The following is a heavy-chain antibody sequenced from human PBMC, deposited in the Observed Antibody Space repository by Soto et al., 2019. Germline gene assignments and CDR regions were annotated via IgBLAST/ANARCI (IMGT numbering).Heavy chain of an antibody. J-gene: IGHJ4*02. CDR3: AKEVSLGSTVDLGY. Sequence: GSLRLSCAASGFTFSIFAMSWVRQSPGKGLEWVSTISGSGGSTYYADAVKGRFTISRDNSMGTLYLQMKSLRVEDTAIYYCAKEVSLGSTVDLGYWGQGALVTVSS. CDR2: ISGSGGST. CDR1: GFTFSIFA. V-gene: IGHV3-23*01. D-gene: IGHD7-27*01.